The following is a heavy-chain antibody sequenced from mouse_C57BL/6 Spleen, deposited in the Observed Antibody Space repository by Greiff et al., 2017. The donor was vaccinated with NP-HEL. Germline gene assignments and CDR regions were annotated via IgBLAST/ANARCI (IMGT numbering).Heavy chain of an antibody. Sequence: DVMLVESGGGLVKPGGSLKLSCAASGFTFSDYGMHWVRQAPEKGLEWVAYISSGSSTIYYADTVKGRFTISRDNAKNTLFLQMTSLRSEDTAMYYCAREKSYDYFDYWGQGTTLTVSS. J-gene: IGHJ2*01. D-gene: IGHD1-1*01. CDR1: GFTFSDYG. V-gene: IGHV5-17*01. CDR3: AREKSYDYFDY. CDR2: ISSGSSTI.